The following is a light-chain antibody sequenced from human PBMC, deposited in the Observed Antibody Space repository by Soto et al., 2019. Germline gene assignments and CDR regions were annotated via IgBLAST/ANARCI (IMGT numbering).Light chain of an antibody. CDR1: QSVSSSY. CDR3: QQYSSSPPIT. V-gene: IGKV3-20*01. CDR2: GAS. J-gene: IGKJ5*01. Sequence: ETVLTQSPCTLSLSQGERATLYCRSSQSVSSSYLAWYQQKPGQAPRLLIYGASSRATGIPDRFSGSGSGTDFTLTISRLEPEDFAVYYCQQYSSSPPITFGQGTRLEIK.